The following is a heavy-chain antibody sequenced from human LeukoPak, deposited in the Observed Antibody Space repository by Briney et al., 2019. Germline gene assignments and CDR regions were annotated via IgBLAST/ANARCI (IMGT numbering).Heavy chain of an antibody. CDR3: ARGLDYGDSDQYYFDY. Sequence: GGSLRLSCAASGFTFDDYGMSWVRQAPGKGLEWVSGINWNGGSTGYADSVKGRFTISRDNAKNSPYLQMNSLRAEDTALYYCARGLDYGDSDQYYFDYWGQGTLVTVSS. D-gene: IGHD4-17*01. CDR2: INWNGGST. J-gene: IGHJ4*02. V-gene: IGHV3-20*04. CDR1: GFTFDDYG.